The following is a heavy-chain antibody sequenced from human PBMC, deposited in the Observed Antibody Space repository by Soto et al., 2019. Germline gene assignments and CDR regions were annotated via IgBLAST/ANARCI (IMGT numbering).Heavy chain of an antibody. J-gene: IGHJ4*02. Sequence: SETLAVACTGSGDSVSGKGHDWGGRGQAPGKGREAIANIYYGGNTYYNPSLKSRVTISLDTSKNQFSLRLNSVTAADTAVYYCASHYRRRGWEWATEPLFDHWGQGTLVTVSS. V-gene: IGHV4-39*01. D-gene: IGHD6-19*01. CDR1: GDSVSGKGHD. CDR3: ASHYRRRGWEWATEPLFDH. CDR2: IYYGGNT.